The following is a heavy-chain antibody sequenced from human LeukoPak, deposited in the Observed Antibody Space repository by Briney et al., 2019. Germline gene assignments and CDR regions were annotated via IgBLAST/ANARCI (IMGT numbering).Heavy chain of an antibody. CDR3: AKGYDYGDYACGY. J-gene: IGHJ4*02. Sequence: PGGSLRLSCVASGITFSTYAMSWVRQAPGKGLEWVSVISSSGSSTYYADSVKGRFTISRDNSKNTLYLQMNSLRAEDTAVYYCAKGYDYGDYACGYWGQGTLVTVSS. CDR1: GITFSTYA. D-gene: IGHD4-17*01. CDR2: ISSSGSST. V-gene: IGHV3-23*01.